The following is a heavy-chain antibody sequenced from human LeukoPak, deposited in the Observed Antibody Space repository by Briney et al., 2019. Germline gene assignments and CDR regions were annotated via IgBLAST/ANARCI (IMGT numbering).Heavy chain of an antibody. Sequence: ASVKVSCKASGYTFTSYGISWVRQAPGQGLGWMGWISAYNGNTNYAQKLQGRVTMTTDTSTSTAYMELRSLRSDDTAVYYCGSIMAAAGPGYNAFDIWGKGKMVTVSS. CDR1: GYTFTSYG. V-gene: IGHV1-18*01. D-gene: IGHD6-13*01. J-gene: IGHJ3*02. CDR2: ISAYNGNT. CDR3: GSIMAAAGPGYNAFDI.